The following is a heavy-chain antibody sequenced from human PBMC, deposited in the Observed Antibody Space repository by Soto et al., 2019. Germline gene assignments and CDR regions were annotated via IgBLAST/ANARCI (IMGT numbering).Heavy chain of an antibody. CDR1: GGSISSGNYY. CDR3: ATMGTPVTGLYYFDY. J-gene: IGHJ4*02. D-gene: IGHD4-17*01. V-gene: IGHV4-30-4*01. CDR2: ISYSGTT. Sequence: NPSETLSLTCTVSGGSISSGNYYWSWIRQPPGKGLEWIGFISYSGTTHYSASLRSRVSISVDTSKNQFSLDLSSVTAADTAVYYCATMGTPVTGLYYFDYWGQGTLVTVSS.